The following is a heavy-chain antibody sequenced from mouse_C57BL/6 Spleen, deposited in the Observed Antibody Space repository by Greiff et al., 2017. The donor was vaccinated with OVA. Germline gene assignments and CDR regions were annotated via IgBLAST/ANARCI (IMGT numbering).Heavy chain of an antibody. Sequence: EVQLVESGGGLVKPGGSLKLSCAASGFTFSDYGMHWVRQAPEKGLEWVAYISSGSSPISSADPVKGRFTISRDNAKNTLFLQMTSLRSEDTAMYYGARGSCYSNYTFEAMDDWGQGTSVTVSS. D-gene: IGHD2-5*01. CDR2: ISSGSSPI. CDR1: GFTFSDYG. J-gene: IGHJ4*01. V-gene: IGHV5-17*01. CDR3: ARGSCYSNYTFEAMDD.